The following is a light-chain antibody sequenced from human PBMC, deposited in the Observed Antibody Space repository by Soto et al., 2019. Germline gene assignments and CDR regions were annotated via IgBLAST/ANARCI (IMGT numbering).Light chain of an antibody. J-gene: IGKJ5*01. CDR2: DAS. CDR1: QSVSSIF. Sequence: EIVLTQSPGTLSLSPGERATLFCRAIQSVSSIFLAWYQQKPGQTPRLLVYDASHRAAGIPARFSGSGFGTDFTLTISSLEPEDAAVYYCQQRSNWPPITFGQGTRLEIK. V-gene: IGKV3-11*01. CDR3: QQRSNWPPIT.